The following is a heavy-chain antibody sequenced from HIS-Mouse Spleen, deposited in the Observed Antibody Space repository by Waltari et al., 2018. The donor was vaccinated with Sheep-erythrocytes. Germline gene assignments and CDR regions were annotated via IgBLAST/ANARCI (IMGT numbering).Heavy chain of an antibody. CDR3: ARVTSPSFYYYYYGMDV. CDR2: ISYDGSNK. V-gene: IGHV3-30*04. Sequence: QVQLVESGGGVVQPGRSLRLSCAASGFTFSRYAMHWVRQAPGKGLEWVAVISYDGSNKYYADSVKGRFTISRDNSKNTLYLQMNSLRAEDTAVYYCARVTSPSFYYYYYGMDVWGQGTTVTVSS. J-gene: IGHJ6*02. CDR1: GFTFSRYA.